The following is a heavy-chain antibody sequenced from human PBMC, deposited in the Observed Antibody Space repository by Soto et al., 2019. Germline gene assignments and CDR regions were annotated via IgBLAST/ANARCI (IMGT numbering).Heavy chain of an antibody. CDR2: ISYDGSNK. CDR3: ARSPIVAKIPMKGAFDI. Sequence: QVQLVESGGGVVEPGRSLRLSCAASGFTFSSYAMHWVRQAPGKGLEWVAVISYDGSNKYYADSVKGRFTIYRDNSKNPLYLQMNSLRAEYTAVYDCARSPIVAKIPMKGAFDIWGQGTMVTVSS. D-gene: IGHD5-12*01. V-gene: IGHV3-30-3*01. J-gene: IGHJ3*02. CDR1: GFTFSSYA.